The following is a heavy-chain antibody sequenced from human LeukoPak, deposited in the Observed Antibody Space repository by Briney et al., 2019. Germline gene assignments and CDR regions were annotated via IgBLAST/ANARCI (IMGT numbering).Heavy chain of an antibody. CDR1: GYTFTSYD. CDR2: MNPNSGNT. J-gene: IGHJ5*02. V-gene: IGHV1-8*01. D-gene: IGHD6-19*01. CDR3: ARGGSGWYGNNWFDP. Sequence: WASVKVSCKASGYTFTSYDINWVRQATGQGLEWMGWMNPNSGNTGYAQKFQGRVTMTRNTSISTSYMELSSLRSEDTAVYDCARGGSGWYGNNWFDPWGQGTLVTVSS.